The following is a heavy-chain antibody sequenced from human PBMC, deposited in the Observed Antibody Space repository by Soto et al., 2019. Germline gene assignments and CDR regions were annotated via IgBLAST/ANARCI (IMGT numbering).Heavy chain of an antibody. Sequence: SETLSLTCAVYGECFCGYYWSCIRQPPEKGLEWIGEINHSGTTTYTPSLKSRVTISLDTSKNQFSLNLTSVTVADTAVYYCARVGETSVTGDWYDPWGQGTLVTVSS. CDR1: GECFCGYY. CDR3: ARVGETSVTGDWYDP. J-gene: IGHJ5*02. D-gene: IGHD4-17*01. V-gene: IGHV4-34*01. CDR2: INHSGTT.